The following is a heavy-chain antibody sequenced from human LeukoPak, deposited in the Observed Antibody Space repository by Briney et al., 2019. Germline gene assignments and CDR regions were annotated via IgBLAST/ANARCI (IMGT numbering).Heavy chain of an antibody. J-gene: IGHJ4*02. D-gene: IGHD1-26*01. Sequence: PGGSLRLSCAASGFTFSTYWMAWVRQAPGKGLEWVANIKGDDSAKHQADSVKGRFTISRDNVQNSVYLQMSSLRGEDTAVYYCARDVVGSLDYWGQGTLVTVSS. CDR3: ARDVVGSLDY. CDR2: IKGDDSAK. V-gene: IGHV3-7*01. CDR1: GFTFSTYW.